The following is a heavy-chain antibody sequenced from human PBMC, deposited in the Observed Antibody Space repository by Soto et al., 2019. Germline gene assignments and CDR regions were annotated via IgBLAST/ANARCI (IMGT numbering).Heavy chain of an antibody. V-gene: IGHV4-31*03. D-gene: IGHD6-13*01. J-gene: IGHJ4*02. CDR3: ARGYRQSGYSSSWVFDY. Sequence: QVQLRESGPGLVKPSQTLSLTCTVSGGSINSGGYYWNWIRQHPGKGLEWIGDMYYRGSTYYNPVLRSRVIISADTTENHLSLKLSSVTAAETAVYFCARGYRQSGYSSSWVFDYWGQGNLVNVSS. CDR2: MYYRGST. CDR1: GGSINSGGYY.